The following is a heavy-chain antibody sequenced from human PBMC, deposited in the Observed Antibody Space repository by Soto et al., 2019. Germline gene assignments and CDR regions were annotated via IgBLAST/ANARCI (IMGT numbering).Heavy chain of an antibody. J-gene: IGHJ5*02. CDR3: ARIDWSYAGLFDP. V-gene: IGHV4-38-2*01. CDR2: IYHSGTT. D-gene: IGHD1-7*01. Sequence: SETLSLTCAVSGYSISSGYYWGWIRQPPGKGLEWIGTIYHSGTTYYTPSLKSRVTMSVDTSKNHFSLKLSSVTAADTALYYCARIDWSYAGLFDPGGQGTLVTSP. CDR1: GYSISSGYY.